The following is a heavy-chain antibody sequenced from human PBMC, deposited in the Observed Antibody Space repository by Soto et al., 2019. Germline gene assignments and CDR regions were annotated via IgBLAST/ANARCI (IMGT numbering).Heavy chain of an antibody. CDR2: INHSGSS. V-gene: IGHV4-34*01. CDR3: ERGGSSDWQVALDI. J-gene: IGHJ3*02. Sequence: SETLSLTFAVYAGSFSHYYWNWIRQSSGKGLEWIGKINHSGSSNYNPSLRSRVSISVDMSKNQFSLRLTSVTAADTAVYYCERGGSSDWQVALDIWGQGTMVTVSS. CDR1: AGSFSHYY. D-gene: IGHD6-19*01.